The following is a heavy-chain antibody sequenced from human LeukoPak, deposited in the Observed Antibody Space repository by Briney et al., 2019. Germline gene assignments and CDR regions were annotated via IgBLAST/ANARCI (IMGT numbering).Heavy chain of an antibody. V-gene: IGHV4-34*01. CDR2: INHSGST. J-gene: IGHJ4*02. CDR1: GGSFSGYY. CDR3: VRLTRLLRYFDY. Sequence: KPSETLSLTCAVYGGSFSGYYWSWIRQPPGKGLEWIGEINHSGSTNYNPSLKSRVTISVDTSKNQFSLKLSSVAAADTAVYYCVRLTRLLRYFDYWSQGTLVTVSS. D-gene: IGHD3-9*01.